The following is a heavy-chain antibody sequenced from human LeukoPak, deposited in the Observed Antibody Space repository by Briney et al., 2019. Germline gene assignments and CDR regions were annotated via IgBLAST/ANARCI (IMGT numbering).Heavy chain of an antibody. J-gene: IGHJ4*02. CDR1: GGSISSYY. Sequence: ASETLSLTCTVSGGSISSYYWSWIRQPPGKGLEWIGYIYYSGSTNYNPSLKSRVTISVDTSKNQFSLKLSSVTAADTAVYYCARGSRPQQLARWGQGTLVTVSS. V-gene: IGHV4-59*12. CDR3: ARGSRPQQLAR. CDR2: IYYSGST. D-gene: IGHD6-13*01.